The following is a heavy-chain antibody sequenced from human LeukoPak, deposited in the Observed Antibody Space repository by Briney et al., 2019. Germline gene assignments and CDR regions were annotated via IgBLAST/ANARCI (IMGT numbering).Heavy chain of an antibody. D-gene: IGHD4-17*01. J-gene: IGHJ4*02. Sequence: SETLSLTCTVSGGSISSYYWSWIRQPPGKGLEWIGYIYYSGSTNYNPSLKSRVTISLDTSKNQFSLKLSSVTAADTAVYYCARTVYGDYLVDDYWGQGTLVTVSS. CDR1: GGSISSYY. CDR2: IYYSGST. V-gene: IGHV4-59*12. CDR3: ARTVYGDYLVDDY.